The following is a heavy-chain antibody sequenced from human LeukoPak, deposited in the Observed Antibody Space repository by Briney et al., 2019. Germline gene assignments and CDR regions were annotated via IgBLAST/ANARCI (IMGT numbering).Heavy chain of an antibody. CDR2: INHSGST. V-gene: IGHV4-34*01. CDR1: GGSFSGYY. D-gene: IGHD3-22*01. Sequence: SETLSLTCAVYGGSFSGYYWSWIRQPPGKGLEWIGEINHSGSTNYNPSLKSRVTISVDTSKNQFSLKLSSVTAADTAVYYCARAHYYDSSAAWGWFDPWGQGTLVTVSS. J-gene: IGHJ5*02. CDR3: ARAHYYDSSAAWGWFDP.